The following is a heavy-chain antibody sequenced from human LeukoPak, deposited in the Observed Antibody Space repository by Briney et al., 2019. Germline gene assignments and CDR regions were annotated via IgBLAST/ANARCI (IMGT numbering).Heavy chain of an antibody. J-gene: IGHJ3*02. CDR3: ARRQRRSAFDI. Sequence: GSLRLSCEASGFSFYDYAMSWVRQAPGKGLERIGEINHSGSTNYNPSLKSRVTISVDTSKNQFSLKLSSVTAADTAVYYCARRQRRSAFDIWGQGTMVTVSS. CDR2: INHSGST. V-gene: IGHV4-34*01. CDR1: GFSFYDYA. D-gene: IGHD6-25*01.